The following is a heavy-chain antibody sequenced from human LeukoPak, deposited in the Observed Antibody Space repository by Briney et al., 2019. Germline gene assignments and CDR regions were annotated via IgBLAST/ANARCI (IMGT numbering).Heavy chain of an antibody. CDR1: GGSISSYY. J-gene: IGHJ6*03. CDR2: IYYSRST. D-gene: IGHD3-22*01. V-gene: IGHV4-59*01. CDR3: ARALGGSGYYYYYYYYMDV. Sequence: SETLSLTCTVSGGSISSYYWSWIRQPPGKGLEWIGYIYYSRSTNYNPSLKSRVTISVDTSKNQFSLKLSSVTAADTAVYYCARALGGSGYYYYYYYYMDVWGKGTTVTISS.